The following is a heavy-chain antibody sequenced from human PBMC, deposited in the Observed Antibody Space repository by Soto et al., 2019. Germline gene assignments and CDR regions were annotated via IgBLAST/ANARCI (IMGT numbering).Heavy chain of an antibody. J-gene: IGHJ4*02. CDR1: VGTFSSYA. CDR2: IIPIFGTA. V-gene: IGHV1-69*13. CDR3: ARGIKDIVVVPAANFAFDY. Sequence: GASVKVSCKASVGTFSSYAISWVRQAPGQGLEWMGGIIPIFGTANYAQKFQGRVTITADESTSTAYMELSSLRSEDTAVYYCARGIKDIVVVPAANFAFDYWGQGTLVTVSS. D-gene: IGHD2-2*01.